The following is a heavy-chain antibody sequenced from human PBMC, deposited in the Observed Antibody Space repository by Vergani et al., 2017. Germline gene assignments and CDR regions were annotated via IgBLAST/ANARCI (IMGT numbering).Heavy chain of an antibody. Sequence: QLQLQESGPGLVKPSETLSLTCTVSGGSITYGAFYWTWIRQSPRKGLEWIGEISPSGRTKYNPSLEGRVTIAADASKKQFALRLRYVTGADTAVYFCAREGRITSRLDIWGQGNLVTVSS. CDR2: ISPSGRT. V-gene: IGHV4-61*08. D-gene: IGHD2/OR15-2a*01. CDR1: GGSITYGAFY. CDR3: AREGRITSRLDI. J-gene: IGHJ4*02.